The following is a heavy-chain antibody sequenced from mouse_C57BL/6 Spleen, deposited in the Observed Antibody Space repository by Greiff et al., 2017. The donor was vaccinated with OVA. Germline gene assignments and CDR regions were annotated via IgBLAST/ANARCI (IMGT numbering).Heavy chain of an antibody. J-gene: IGHJ3*01. CDR2: IDPSDSYT. CDR3: ARPGG. V-gene: IGHV1-50*01. CDR1: GYTFTSYW. Sequence: QVQLQQPGAELVKPGASVKLSCKASGYTFTSYWMQWVKQRPGQGLEWIGEIDPSDSYTNYNQKFKGKATLTVDTSSSTAYMQLSSLTSEDSAVYYCARPGGWGQGTLVTVSA.